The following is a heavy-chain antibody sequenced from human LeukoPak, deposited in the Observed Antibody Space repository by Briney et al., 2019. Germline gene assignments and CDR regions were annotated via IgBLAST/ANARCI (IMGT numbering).Heavy chain of an antibody. CDR2: ISYDGSNK. CDR3: AKSYSSSWYLYFDY. J-gene: IGHJ4*02. D-gene: IGHD6-13*01. CDR1: GFTFSSYG. Sequence: GRSLRLSCAASGFTFSSYGMHWVRQAPGKGLEWVAVISYDGSNKYYADSVKGRFTISRDNSKNTLYLQMNSLRAEDTAVYYCAKSYSSSWYLYFDYWGQGTLVTVSS. V-gene: IGHV3-30*18.